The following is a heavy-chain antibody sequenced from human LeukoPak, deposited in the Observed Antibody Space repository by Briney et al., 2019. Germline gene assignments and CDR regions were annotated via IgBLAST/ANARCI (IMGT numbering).Heavy chain of an antibody. D-gene: IGHD2-15*01. CDR3: ARTDVVVVVAIPGFDY. CDR1: GYTFTDYY. J-gene: IGHJ4*02. Sequence: ASVKVSCKASGYTFTDYYMHWVRQAPGQGLEWMGWINPNSGGTNYAQKFQGRVTMTRDTSISTAYMELSRLRSDDTAVYYCARTDVVVVVAIPGFDYWGQRTLVTVSS. V-gene: IGHV1-2*02. CDR2: INPNSGGT.